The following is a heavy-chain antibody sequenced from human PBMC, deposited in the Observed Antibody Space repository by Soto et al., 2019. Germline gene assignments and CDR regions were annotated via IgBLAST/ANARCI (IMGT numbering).Heavy chain of an antibody. J-gene: IGHJ6*02. V-gene: IGHV3-23*01. D-gene: IGHD5-18*01. Sequence: GGSLRLSCAASGFTFSTNAMNWVRQAPGKGLEWVTGISDAGTYYADSVKGRFTISRDNSKNTLYLQMNSLRAEDTAVYYCAKDPTSNTDMVIGNYYYGMDVWGQGTTVTVSS. CDR3: AKDPTSNTDMVIGNYYYGMDV. CDR1: GFTFSTNA. CDR2: ISDAGT.